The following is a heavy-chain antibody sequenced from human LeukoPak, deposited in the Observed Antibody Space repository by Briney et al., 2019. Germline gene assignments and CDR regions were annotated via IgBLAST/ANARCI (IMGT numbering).Heavy chain of an antibody. CDR3: ATYSSLNRREFQY. CDR1: GFTFSHYG. J-gene: IGHJ1*01. Sequence: PGGSLRLSCAASGFTFSHYGVHWVRQAPGKGLEWVAVISYDGSNKYYADSVKGRFTISRDNAKNSLYLQMNSLRAEDTAVYYCATYSSLNRREFQYWGQGTLLTVSS. V-gene: IGHV3-30*03. D-gene: IGHD3-22*01. CDR2: ISYDGSNK.